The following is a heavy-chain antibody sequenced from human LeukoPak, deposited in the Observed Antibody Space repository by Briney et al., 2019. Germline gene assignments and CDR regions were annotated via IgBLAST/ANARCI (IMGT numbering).Heavy chain of an antibody. V-gene: IGHV3-74*01. CDR2: INSDGSST. Sequence: GGSLRLSCAASGFTFSSYWMHRVHQAPGKGLVWVSRINSDGSSTSYADSVKGRFTISRDNAKNTLYLQMNSLRAEDTAVYYCARDSIVVVVAAKDYYYGMDVWGQGTTVTVSS. CDR3: ARDSIVVVVAAKDYYYGMDV. CDR1: GFTFSSYW. D-gene: IGHD2-15*01. J-gene: IGHJ6*02.